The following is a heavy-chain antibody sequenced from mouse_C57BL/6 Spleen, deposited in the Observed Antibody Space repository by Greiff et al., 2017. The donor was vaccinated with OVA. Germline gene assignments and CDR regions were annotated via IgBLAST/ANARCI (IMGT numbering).Heavy chain of an antibody. J-gene: IGHJ2*01. CDR2: FYPGSGSI. Sequence: VQRVESGAELVKPGASVKLSCKASGYTFTEYTIHWVKQRSGQGLEWIGWFYPGSGSIKYNEKFKDKATLTADKSSSTVYMELSRLTSEDSAVYFCARHENYGSSFYYFDYWGQGTTLTVSS. D-gene: IGHD1-1*01. CDR1: GYTFTEYT. V-gene: IGHV1-62-2*01. CDR3: ARHENYGSSFYYFDY.